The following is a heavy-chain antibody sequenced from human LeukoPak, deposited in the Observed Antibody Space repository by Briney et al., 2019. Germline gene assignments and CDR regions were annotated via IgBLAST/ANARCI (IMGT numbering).Heavy chain of an antibody. V-gene: IGHV4-30-4*01. Sequence: SETLSLTCTVSGGSISSGDYYWSWIRQPPGKGLEWIGYIYYSGNTYYNPSLKSRVTISVDTSKNQFSLKLSSVTAADTAVYYCARERAPTFLRLGELPPYYFDYWGQGTLVTVSS. D-gene: IGHD3-16*01. J-gene: IGHJ4*02. CDR3: ARERAPTFLRLGELPPYYFDY. CDR2: IYYSGNT. CDR1: GGSISSGDYY.